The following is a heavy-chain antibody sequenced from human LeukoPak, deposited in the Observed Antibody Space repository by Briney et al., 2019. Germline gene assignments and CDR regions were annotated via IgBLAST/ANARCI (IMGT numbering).Heavy chain of an antibody. V-gene: IGHV1-69*01. CDR3: AREGSLSAYCGGDCHDAFDI. D-gene: IGHD2-21*02. J-gene: IGHJ3*02. CDR2: IIPIFGTA. Sequence: GSSVKVSCKASGGTFSSYAISWVRQAPGQGLEWKGGIIPIFGTANYAQKFQGRVTITADESTSTAYMELSSLRSEDTAVYYCAREGSLSAYCGGDCHDAFDIWGQGTMVTVSS. CDR1: GGTFSSYA.